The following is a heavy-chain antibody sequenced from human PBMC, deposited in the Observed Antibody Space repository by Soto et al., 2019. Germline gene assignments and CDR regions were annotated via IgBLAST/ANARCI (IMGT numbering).Heavy chain of an antibody. D-gene: IGHD2-15*01. CDR3: ASRGVYCSGGSSCFDY. CDR1: GYTFTSYG. Sequence: ASVKVSCKASGYTFTSYGISWVRQAPGQGLEWMGWISAYNGNTNYAQKLQGRVTMPTDTSTSTAYMELRSLRSDDTAVYYCASRGVYCSGGSSCFDYWGQGTLVTVSS. CDR2: ISAYNGNT. J-gene: IGHJ4*02. V-gene: IGHV1-18*01.